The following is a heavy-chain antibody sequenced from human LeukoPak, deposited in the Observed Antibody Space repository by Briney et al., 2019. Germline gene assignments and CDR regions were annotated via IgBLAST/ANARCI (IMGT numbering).Heavy chain of an antibody. J-gene: IGHJ5*02. D-gene: IGHD3-22*01. CDR3: ARSYYYDSSGINWFDP. CDR2: IYYSGST. Sequence: SETLSLTGTVSGGSISSYYWSWIRQPPGKGLEWIGYIYYSGSTNYNPSLKSRVTISVDTSKSQFSLKLSSVTAADTAVYYCARSYYYDSSGINWFDPWGQGTLVTVSS. V-gene: IGHV4-59*08. CDR1: GGSISSYY.